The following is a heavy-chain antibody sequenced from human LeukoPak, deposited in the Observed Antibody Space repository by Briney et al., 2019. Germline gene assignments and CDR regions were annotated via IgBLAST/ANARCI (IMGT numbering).Heavy chain of an antibody. V-gene: IGHV1-69*13. CDR2: IIPIFGTA. CDR3: ARDRYCSSTGCYYHDAFDI. Sequence: ASVKVSCKASGGTFSSYAISWVRQAPGQGLEWMGGIIPIFGTANYAQKFQGRVTITADESTSTAYMELSSLRSEDTAVYYCARDRYCSSTGCYYHDAFDIWGQGTMVTVSS. D-gene: IGHD2-2*01. CDR1: GGTFSSYA. J-gene: IGHJ3*02.